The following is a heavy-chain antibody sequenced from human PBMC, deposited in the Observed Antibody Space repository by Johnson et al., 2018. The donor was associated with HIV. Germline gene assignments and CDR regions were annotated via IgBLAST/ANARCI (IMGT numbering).Heavy chain of an antibody. J-gene: IGHJ3*02. CDR2: INWSGGSS. D-gene: IGHD3-10*01. V-gene: IGHV3-66*01. Sequence: VQLVESGGGLVQPGGSLRLSCAASGFTFSSNYMSWVRQAPGKGLEWVSVINWSGGSSGYADSVKGRFTISRDNSKNTLYLQMNSLRAEDTAVYYCARSLGVGAFDIWGQGTMVTVSS. CDR1: GFTFSSNY. CDR3: ARSLGVGAFDI.